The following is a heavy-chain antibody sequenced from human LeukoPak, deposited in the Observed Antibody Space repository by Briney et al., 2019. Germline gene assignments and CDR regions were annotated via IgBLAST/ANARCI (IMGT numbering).Heavy chain of an antibody. D-gene: IGHD3-3*01. V-gene: IGHV3-30*02. CDR1: VFTLCSYV. CDR3: AKELIFGVVSPVDP. J-gene: IGHJ5*02. Sequence: GGSLRLSCAASVFTLCSYVMRWVRQAPGEGLGVVSFIRYDGSNKYYADYVKGRFTVSRDNSKNTLYLQMNSLRGEDTAVDYCAKELIFGVVSPVDPWGQGTLVTVSS. CDR2: IRYDGSNK.